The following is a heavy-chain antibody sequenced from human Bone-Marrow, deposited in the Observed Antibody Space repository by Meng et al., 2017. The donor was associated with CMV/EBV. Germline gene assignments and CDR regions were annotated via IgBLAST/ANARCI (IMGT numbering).Heavy chain of an antibody. CDR1: WFTVSSNY. V-gene: IGHV3-53*01. D-gene: IGHD6-19*01. J-gene: IGHJ4*02. CDR3: ARGLVLGY. Sequence: VQLVESGGGLSRPGGSLRLSCAAPWFTVSSNYMSWVRQAAGKGLEWVSVIYSGGRTYYADSVKGRFTISRENSKNTLYLQMNSLRAEDTAVYYCARGLVLGYWGQGTLVTVSS. CDR2: IYSGGRT.